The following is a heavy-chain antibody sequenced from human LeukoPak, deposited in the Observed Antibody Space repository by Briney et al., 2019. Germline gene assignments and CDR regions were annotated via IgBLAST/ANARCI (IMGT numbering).Heavy chain of an antibody. CDR1: GDSISTYC. CDR3: ASYDSTAYYAS. D-gene: IGHD3-22*01. J-gene: IGHJ5*02. Sequence: GESPKIFCRGSGDSISTYCIGWGRQMPGKGLEWMGIIYPGDSDTKYNPSFQGHVPISADKSISTAYLQWSSLKASDTAVYYCASYDSTAYYASWGQGTLVTVSS. V-gene: IGHV5-51*01. CDR2: IYPGDSDT.